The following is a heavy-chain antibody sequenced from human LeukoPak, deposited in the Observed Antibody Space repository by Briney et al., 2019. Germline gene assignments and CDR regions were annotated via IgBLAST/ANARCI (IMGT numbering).Heavy chain of an antibody. CDR2: IYYSGST. D-gene: IGHD6-19*01. J-gene: IGHJ3*02. CDR3: ARGADIAVLVATSDAFDI. CDR1: GGSISSSSYY. Sequence: PSETLSLTCTVSGGSISSSSYYWGWIRQPPGKGLEWIGSIYYSGSTYYNPSLKSRVTISVDTSKNQFSLKLSSVTAADTAVYYCARGADIAVLVATSDAFDIWGQGTMVTVSS. V-gene: IGHV4-39*01.